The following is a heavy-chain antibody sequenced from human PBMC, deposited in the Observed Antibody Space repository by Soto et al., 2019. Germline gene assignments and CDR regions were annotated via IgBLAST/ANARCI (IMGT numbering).Heavy chain of an antibody. V-gene: IGHV3-23*01. CDR2: ISGSGGST. Sequence: GGSLRLSCAASGFTFSSYAMSWVRQAPGKGLEWVSAISGSGGSTYYADSVKGRFTISRDNSKNTLYLQMNSLRAEDTAVYYRAKVLDYYYYGSGSYYNGYYYYGMDVWGQGTTVTVSS. CDR3: AKVLDYYYYGSGSYYNGYYYYGMDV. J-gene: IGHJ6*02. D-gene: IGHD3-10*01. CDR1: GFTFSSYA.